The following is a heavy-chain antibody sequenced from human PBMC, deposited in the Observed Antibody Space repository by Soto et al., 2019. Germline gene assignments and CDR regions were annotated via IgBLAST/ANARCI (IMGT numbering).Heavy chain of an antibody. CDR1: GFTVSSTY. CDR2: IFSSGES. V-gene: IGHV3-53*01. Sequence: HPGGSLRLSCAASGFTVSSTYMSWVRQAPGKGLEWVSIIFSSGESFYADSVKGRFTISRDSSDNTVYLQMNSLKAEDTAVYYCARGGIGMVRSFGHWGQGTWVSVSS. J-gene: IGHJ4*02. D-gene: IGHD3-10*01. CDR3: ARGGIGMVRSFGH.